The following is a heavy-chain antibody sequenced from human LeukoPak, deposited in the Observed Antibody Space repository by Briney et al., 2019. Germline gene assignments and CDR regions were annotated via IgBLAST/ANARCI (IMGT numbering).Heavy chain of an antibody. CDR3: ARAGSRYGADAFDI. D-gene: IGHD5-18*01. CDR2: IYTSGST. CDR1: GGSISSGSYY. J-gene: IGHJ3*02. Sequence: SETLSLTCTVSGGSISSGSYYWSWIRQPAGKGLEWIGRIYTSGSTNYNPSLKSRVTISVDTSKNQFSLKLSSVTAADTAEYYCARAGSRYGADAFDIWGQGTVVTVSS. V-gene: IGHV4-61*02.